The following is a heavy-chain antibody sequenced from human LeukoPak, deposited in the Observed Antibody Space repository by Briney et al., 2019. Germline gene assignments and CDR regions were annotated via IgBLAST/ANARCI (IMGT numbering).Heavy chain of an antibody. CDR1: GFTFSGYA. CDR3: TKWSTSGSYYTE. V-gene: IGHV3-23*01. J-gene: IGHJ4*02. Sequence: GGSLRLSCAASGFTFSGYAMSWVRQAPGKGLEWVSAIIGSGDTTYYAASVKGRLTISRDNSKNTLYLQMNSLRAEDTAVYYCTKWSTSGSYYTEWGQGTLVTVSS. CDR2: IIGSGDTT. D-gene: IGHD3-10*01.